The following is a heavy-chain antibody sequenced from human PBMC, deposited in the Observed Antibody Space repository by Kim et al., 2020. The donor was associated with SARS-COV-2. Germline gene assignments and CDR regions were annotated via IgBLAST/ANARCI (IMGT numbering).Heavy chain of an antibody. J-gene: IGHJ4*02. V-gene: IGHV3-66*01. D-gene: IGHD3-22*01. Sequence: TSYADSVKGRFTISRDNSKNTLYLQMNSLRAEDTAVYYCALDYYDSSGSIWGQGTLVTVSS. CDR2: T. CDR3: ALDYYDSSGSI.